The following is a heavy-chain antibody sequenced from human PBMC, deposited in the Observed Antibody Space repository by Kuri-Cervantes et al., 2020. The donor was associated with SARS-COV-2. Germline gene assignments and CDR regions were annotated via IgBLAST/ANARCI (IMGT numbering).Heavy chain of an antibody. CDR3: AKDLGRPNWFDP. V-gene: IGHV3-23*01. Sequence: LSLTCAASGFTFSSYAMSWVRQAPGKGLEWVSAISGSGGSTYYADSVKGRFTISRDNSKNTLYLQMNSLRAEGTAVYYCAKDLGRPNWFDPWGQGTLVTVSS. CDR2: ISGSGGST. CDR1: GFTFSSYA. J-gene: IGHJ5*02.